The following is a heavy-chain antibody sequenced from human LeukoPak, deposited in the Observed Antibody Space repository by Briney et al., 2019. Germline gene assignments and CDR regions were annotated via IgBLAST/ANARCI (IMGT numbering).Heavy chain of an antibody. V-gene: IGHV3-23*01. Sequence: GGSLRLSCAASGFTFSTFAMIWVRQPPGKGLEWVSSIFQGGGEIHYADSVRGRFTISRDNSKNTLYLQMNSLRAEDTAVYYCARVAWIQLKFDAFDIWGQGTMVTVSS. CDR3: ARVAWIQLKFDAFDI. D-gene: IGHD5-18*01. CDR1: GFTFSTFA. J-gene: IGHJ3*02. CDR2: IFQGGGEI.